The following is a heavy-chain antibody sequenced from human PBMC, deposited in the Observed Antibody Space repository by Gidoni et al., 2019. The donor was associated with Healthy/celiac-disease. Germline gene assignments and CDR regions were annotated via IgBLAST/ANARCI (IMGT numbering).Heavy chain of an antibody. J-gene: IGHJ6*02. CDR3: ARGERQLWGRYYYYYGMDV. Sequence: QVQLQQWGAGLFQPSETLSLPFAVYGGSFSGYYWSWIRQPPGKGMECIGEINHSGSTNYNTALKSRVTIAVDTYKNQFSRKRSSVTAADTAVYYCARGERQLWGRYYYYYGMDVWGQGTTVTVSS. CDR2: INHSGST. V-gene: IGHV4-34*01. D-gene: IGHD5-18*01. CDR1: GGSFSGYY.